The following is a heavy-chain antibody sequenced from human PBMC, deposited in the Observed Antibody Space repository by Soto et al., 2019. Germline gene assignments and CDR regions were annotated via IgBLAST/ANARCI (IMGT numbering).Heavy chain of an antibody. D-gene: IGHD1-1*01. CDR3: ARVELEPYYYYCYMDV. J-gene: IGHJ6*03. Sequence: QVQLQQWGAGLLKPSETLSLTCAVYGGSFSGYYWSWIRQPPGKGLEWIGEINHSGSTNYNPSLKSRVTISVDTSKNQFSLKLSSVTAADTAVYYCARVELEPYYYYCYMDVWGKGTTVTVSS. CDR2: INHSGST. V-gene: IGHV4-34*01. CDR1: GGSFSGYY.